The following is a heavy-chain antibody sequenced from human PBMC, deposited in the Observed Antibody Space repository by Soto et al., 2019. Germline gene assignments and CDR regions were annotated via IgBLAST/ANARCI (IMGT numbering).Heavy chain of an antibody. CDR3: SRDLVAATGSDPIIDSYKGMDV. Sequence: GASVKVSCKASGFTFTKYGVAWVRQAPGQGLEYMGWVSGYNRNTNYAQKLQGRVIMTIDRSTNTAYMDLRSLRFDDTAVFFCSRDLVAATGSDPIIDSYKGMDVWGQGTAVTVSS. J-gene: IGHJ6*02. CDR1: GFTFTKYG. CDR2: VSGYNRNT. V-gene: IGHV1-18*01. D-gene: IGHD2-15*01.